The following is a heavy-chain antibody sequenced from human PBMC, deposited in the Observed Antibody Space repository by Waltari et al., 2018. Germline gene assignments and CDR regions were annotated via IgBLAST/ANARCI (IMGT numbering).Heavy chain of an antibody. CDR1: GGTFSSYA. V-gene: IGHV1-69*13. D-gene: IGHD3-10*01. CDR3: ARVRSRYYGSGSYFDY. CDR2: IIPIFGKA. J-gene: IGHJ4*02. Sequence: QVQLAQSGAEVKKPGSSVKVSCKASGGTFSSYAISWVRQAPGQGLEGMGGIIPIFGKAKYAQKFQGRVTITADESTSTAYMELSSLRSEDTAVYYCARVRSRYYGSGSYFDYWGQGTLVTVSS.